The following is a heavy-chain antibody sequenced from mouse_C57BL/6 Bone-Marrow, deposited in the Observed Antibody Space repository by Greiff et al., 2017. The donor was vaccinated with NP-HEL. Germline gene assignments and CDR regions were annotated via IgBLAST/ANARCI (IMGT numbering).Heavy chain of an antibody. CDR1: GFTFSSYG. D-gene: IGHD4-1*01. V-gene: IGHV5-6*02. Sequence: DVMLVESGGDLVKPGGSLKLSCAASGFTFSSYGMSWVRQTPDKRLEWVATISSGGSYTYYPASVQGRFTISRYNAKNTLYLQMSSLKSEDTAMYYCARRPLTVYWYFDVWGTGTTVTVSS. CDR2: ISSGGSYT. CDR3: ARRPLTVYWYFDV. J-gene: IGHJ1*03.